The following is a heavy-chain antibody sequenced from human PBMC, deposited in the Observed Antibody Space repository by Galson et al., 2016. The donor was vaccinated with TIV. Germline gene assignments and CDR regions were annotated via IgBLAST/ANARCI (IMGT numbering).Heavy chain of an antibody. V-gene: IGHV4-39*01. J-gene: IGHJ5*02. CDR3: ATYCSGTTCLFDP. CDR1: GGSISSTSYY. D-gene: IGHD2-2*01. CDR2: IYYSGSA. Sequence: ETLSLTCTVSGGSISSTSYYWGWIRQPPGKGLEWIGHIYYSGSAYYNPSLKSRVTISVDTSKNPFSRKLSSVTAADTAVYYCATYCSGTTCLFDPWGQGTLVTVSS.